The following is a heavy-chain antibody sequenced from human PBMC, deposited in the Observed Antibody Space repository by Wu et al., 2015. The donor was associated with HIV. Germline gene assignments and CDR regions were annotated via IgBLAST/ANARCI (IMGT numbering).Heavy chain of an antibody. CDR3: ARVDRLQY. J-gene: IGHJ4*02. D-gene: IGHD3-16*01. V-gene: IGHV1-2*02. CDR1: GYTFTNYY. Sequence: VQLVQSGAEVKRPGASVKVSCTTSGYTFTNYYTHWVRQAPGQRLEWMGWINPQKGDTNYAQKFHGRVTMTTDTSANTAYMELRSLTSDDTAVYYCARVDRLQYWGQGTLVIVSS. CDR2: INPQKGDT.